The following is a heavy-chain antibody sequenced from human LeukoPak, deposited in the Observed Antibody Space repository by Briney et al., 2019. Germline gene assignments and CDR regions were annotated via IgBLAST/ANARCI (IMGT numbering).Heavy chain of an antibody. CDR3: ERKGTHRATVDY. CDR1: GFTSINYW. CDR2: IKDDGSAK. V-gene: IGHV3-7*01. Sequence: RGSLRLSCAASGFTSINYWMGGGRQAPGKRLDRVAIIKDDGSAKYHLDAVNGRFTISRDNAKNSLYLQMNSLRAEDTAVYYCERKGTHRATVDYWGQGTLVTVSS. D-gene: IGHD1-1*01. J-gene: IGHJ4*02.